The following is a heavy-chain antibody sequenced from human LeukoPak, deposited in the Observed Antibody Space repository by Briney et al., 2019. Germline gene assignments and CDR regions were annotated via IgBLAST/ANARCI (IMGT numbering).Heavy chain of an antibody. Sequence: GASLQISCKGSGYSFTSYWIGWVRQLPGKGLEWMGIIYPGDSDTRYSPSFQGKVTISADKSISTAYLQWSSLKASDTAMYYCAKIVATKRTRYYYMDVWGKGTTVTVSS. V-gene: IGHV5-51*01. D-gene: IGHD5-12*01. CDR3: AKIVATKRTRYYYMDV. J-gene: IGHJ6*03. CDR1: GYSFTSYW. CDR2: IYPGDSDT.